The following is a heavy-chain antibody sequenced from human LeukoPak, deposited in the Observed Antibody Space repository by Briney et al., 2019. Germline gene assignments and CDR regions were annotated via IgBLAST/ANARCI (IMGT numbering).Heavy chain of an antibody. J-gene: IGHJ4*02. CDR1: GESFSGYY. CDR2: INHSGNT. Sequence: PSETLSLTCAVYGESFSGYYWSWIRQPPKKGMEWIGEINHSGNTDYNPSLKSRVTISVDKSKNQFSLKLTSVTAADTAVYYCARQDRWQLRGRYFDYWGQGTLVTVSS. D-gene: IGHD3-16*01. V-gene: IGHV4-34*01. CDR3: ARQDRWQLRGRYFDY.